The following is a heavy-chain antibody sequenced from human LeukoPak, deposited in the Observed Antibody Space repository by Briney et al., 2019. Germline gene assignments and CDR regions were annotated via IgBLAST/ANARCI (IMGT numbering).Heavy chain of an antibody. D-gene: IGHD3-9*01. Sequence: ASVKVSCKASGYTFTSYDINWVRQATGQGLEWMGWMNPNSGSTGYAQKFQGRVTMTRNTSISTAYMELSSLRSEDTAVYYCARFRFSYDTQYNYYYYGMDVWGQGTTVTVSS. CDR1: GYTFTSYD. J-gene: IGHJ6*02. CDR2: MNPNSGST. CDR3: ARFRFSYDTQYNYYYYGMDV. V-gene: IGHV1-8*01.